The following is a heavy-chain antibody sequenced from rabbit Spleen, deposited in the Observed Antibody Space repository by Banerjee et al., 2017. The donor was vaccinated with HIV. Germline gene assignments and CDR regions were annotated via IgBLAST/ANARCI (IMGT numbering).Heavy chain of an antibody. CDR2: IDPVFGIT. V-gene: IGHV1S45*01. D-gene: IGHD8-1*01. CDR1: GFTLSSNW. Sequence: QEQLEESGGDLVQPEGSLTLTCTASGFTLSSNWICWVRQAPGKGLEWIGYIDPVFGITYYANWVNGRFSISRENAQNTVFLQMTSLTAADTATYFCARDGAGGSYFALWGPGTLVTVS. J-gene: IGHJ6*01. CDR3: ARDGAGGSYFAL.